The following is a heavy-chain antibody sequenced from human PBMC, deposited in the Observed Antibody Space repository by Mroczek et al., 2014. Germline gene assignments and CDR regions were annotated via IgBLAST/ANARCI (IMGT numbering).Heavy chain of an antibody. V-gene: IGHV3-30-3*01. D-gene: IGHD3-22*01. CDR2: ISYDGSNK. CDR1: GFTFSSYA. Sequence: ESGGGVVQPGRSLRLSCAASGFTFSSYAMHWVRQALGKGLEWVAVISYDGSNKYYADSVKGRFTISRDNSKNTLYLQMNSLRAEDTAVYYCAKRPRRSGYPFPSDYWGQGTLVTVSS. CDR3: AKRPRRSGYPFPSDY. J-gene: IGHJ4*02.